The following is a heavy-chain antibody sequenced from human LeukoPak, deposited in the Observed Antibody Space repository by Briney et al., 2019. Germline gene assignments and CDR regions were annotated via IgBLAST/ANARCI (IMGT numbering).Heavy chain of an antibody. V-gene: IGHV4-39*01. CDR1: DGSISGSSYC. CDR2: MYYSGST. D-gene: IGHD3-22*01. CDR3: ARHEYYHDSIGNEWRASAFDN. J-gene: IGHJ4*02. Sequence: SETLSLTCIVSDGSISGSSYCWGWIRQPPGKGLEWIGSMYYSGSTYYNPSLKSRVTISVDTSKNQFSLKLSSVTVADTAVYYCARHEYYHDSIGNEWRASAFDNWGQGTLVTVSS.